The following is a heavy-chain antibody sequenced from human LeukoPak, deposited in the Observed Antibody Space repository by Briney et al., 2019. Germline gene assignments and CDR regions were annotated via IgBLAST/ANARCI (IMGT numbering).Heavy chain of an antibody. CDR1: GYSFSNYW. V-gene: IGHV5-51*01. Sequence: GESLKISCKGSGYSFSNYWVGWVRQMPGKGLEWMGIIYPGDSDTRYSPSFQGQVTISADKSISTAYLQWSSLKASDTAMYYCAKWGMIARPGAPHDAFDIWGQGTMVTVSS. CDR3: AKWGMIARPGAPHDAFDI. J-gene: IGHJ3*02. CDR2: IYPGDSDT. D-gene: IGHD2-8*01.